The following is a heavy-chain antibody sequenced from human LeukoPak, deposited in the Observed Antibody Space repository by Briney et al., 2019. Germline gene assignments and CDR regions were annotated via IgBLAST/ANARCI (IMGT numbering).Heavy chain of an antibody. Sequence: PGGSLRLSCAASGFTVSSNYMSWVRQAPGKGLGWVSVIYSGGSTYYADSVKGQFTISRDNSKNTLYLQTNSLRAEDTAVYYCARGRYSYGLDYWGQGTLVTVSS. J-gene: IGHJ4*02. CDR3: ARGRYSYGLDY. CDR2: IYSGGST. V-gene: IGHV3-53*01. D-gene: IGHD5-18*01. CDR1: GFTVSSNY.